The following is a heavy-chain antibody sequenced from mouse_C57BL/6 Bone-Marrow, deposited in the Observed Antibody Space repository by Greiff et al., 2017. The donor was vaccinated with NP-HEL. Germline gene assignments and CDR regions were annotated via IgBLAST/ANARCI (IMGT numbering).Heavy chain of an antibody. V-gene: IGHV5-4*01. CDR2: ISDGGSYT. J-gene: IGHJ3*01. CDR3: ARDEDSP. Sequence: EVQGVESGGGLVKPGGSLKLSCAASGFTFSSYAMSWVRQTPEKRLEWVAIISDGGSYTYYPDNVKGRFTISRDNAKNSRYLQVSHLKSEDTAMYYCARDEDSPWGQGTLVTVSA. CDR1: GFTFSSYA.